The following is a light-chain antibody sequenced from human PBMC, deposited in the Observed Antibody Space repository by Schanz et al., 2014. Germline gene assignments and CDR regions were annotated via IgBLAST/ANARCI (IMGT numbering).Light chain of an antibody. CDR2: GAS. Sequence: EIVLTQSPGTLSLSPGERATLSCRASQSVSSSYLAWYQQKPGQAPRLLIYGASSRATGIPDRFSGSGSGTDFTLTISRLEPEDFAVYYCQQYGSSPSTFGGGTTVEIK. CDR1: QSVSSSY. J-gene: IGKJ4*01. CDR3: QQYGSSPST. V-gene: IGKV3-20*01.